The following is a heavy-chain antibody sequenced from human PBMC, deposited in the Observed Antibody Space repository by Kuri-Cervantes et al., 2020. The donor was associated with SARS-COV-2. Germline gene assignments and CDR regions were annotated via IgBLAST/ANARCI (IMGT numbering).Heavy chain of an antibody. CDR2: IYYSGST. D-gene: IGHD3-22*01. CDR3: ARTYYDSSGPDY. CDR1: GGSISSSSYY. Sequence: SETLSLTCTVSGGSISSSSYYWGWIRQPPGKGLEWIGSIYYSGSTYYNPPLKSRVTISVDTSKNQFSLKLSSVTAADTAVYYCARTYYDSSGPDYWGQGTLVTVSS. V-gene: IGHV4-39*01. J-gene: IGHJ4*02.